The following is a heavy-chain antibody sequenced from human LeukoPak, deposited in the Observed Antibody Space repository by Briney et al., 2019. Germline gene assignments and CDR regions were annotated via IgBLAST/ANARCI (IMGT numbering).Heavy chain of an antibody. CDR2: INPSGGST. J-gene: IGHJ5*02. V-gene: IGHV1-46*01. CDR1: GYTFTSYY. CDR3: ARDNSIHERGWWFDP. Sequence: ASVKVSCKASGYTFTSYYMRWVRQAPGQGLEWMGIINPSGGSTSYAQKFQGRIIMTRDMSTTTDYMELSSLKSDDTAVYYCARDNSIHERGWWFDPWGQGTLVTVSS. D-gene: IGHD4-23*01.